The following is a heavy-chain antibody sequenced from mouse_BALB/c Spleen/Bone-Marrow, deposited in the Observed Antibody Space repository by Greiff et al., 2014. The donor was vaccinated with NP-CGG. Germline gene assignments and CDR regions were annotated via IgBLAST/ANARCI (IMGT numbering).Heavy chain of an antibody. D-gene: IGHD4-1*01. V-gene: IGHV5-17*02. J-gene: IGHJ2*01. CDR3: TRGGNWEDFDY. Sequence: EVMLVEFGGGLVQPGGSRKLSCAASGFTFSSFGMHWVRQAPERGLEWVAYISSGSSTIFYADTVKGRFTISRDNPKNTLFLQMTSLGSEDTAMYYCTRGGNWEDFDYWGQGTTLTVSS. CDR1: GFTFSSFG. CDR2: ISSGSSTI.